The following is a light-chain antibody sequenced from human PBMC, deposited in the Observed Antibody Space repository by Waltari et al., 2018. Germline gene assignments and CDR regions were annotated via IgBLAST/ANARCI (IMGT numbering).Light chain of an antibody. V-gene: IGLV1-44*01. J-gene: IGLJ2*01. CDR3: ASWDDSLIGPSVV. CDR2: SNN. CDR1: RSNIGVNT. Sequence: QSVLTQPPSASATPGQSVTISCSGIRSNIGVNTVSWYQQLPGTAPKPLIFSNNHRSSGVPDRFSGSKSGTSASLAISGLQFEDEAEYYCASWDDSLIGPSVVFGGGTKLTVL.